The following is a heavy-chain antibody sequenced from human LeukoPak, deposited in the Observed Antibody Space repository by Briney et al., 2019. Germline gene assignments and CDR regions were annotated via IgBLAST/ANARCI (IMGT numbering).Heavy chain of an antibody. J-gene: IGHJ3*02. Sequence: GGSLRLSCAASGFTFSLYAMHWVRQAPGKGLEWVAIISFDGSYKNYADSVKGRFTISRDNSDNTLYLQMSSLRAEDTALYYCTRRDFNGGNSLAGFDIWGQGAMVTVSS. V-gene: IGHV3-30-3*01. CDR3: TRRDFNGGNSLAGFDI. CDR1: GFTFSLYA. D-gene: IGHD4-23*01. CDR2: ISFDGSYK.